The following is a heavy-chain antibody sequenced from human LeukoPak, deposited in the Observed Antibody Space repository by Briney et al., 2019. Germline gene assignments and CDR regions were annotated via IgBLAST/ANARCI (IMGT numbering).Heavy chain of an antibody. CDR1: GGSISSYY. CDR3: ARVAVDYDILTGYLYYFDY. J-gene: IGHJ4*02. CDR2: IYYSGST. Sequence: PSETLSLTCSVSGGSISSYYWSWIRQPPGKGLEWIGYIYYSGSTNYNPSLKSRVTISVDTSKNQFSLKLSSVTAADTAVYYCARVAVDYDILTGYLYYFDYWGQGTLVTVSS. V-gene: IGHV4-59*01. D-gene: IGHD3-9*01.